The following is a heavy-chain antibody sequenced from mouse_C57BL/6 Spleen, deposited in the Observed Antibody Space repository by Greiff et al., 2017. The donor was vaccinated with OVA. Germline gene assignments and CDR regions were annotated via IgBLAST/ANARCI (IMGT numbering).Heavy chain of an antibody. CDR2: INYDGSST. Sequence: EVQLVESEGGLVQPGSSMKLSCTASGFTFSDYYMAWVRQVPEKGLEWVANINYDGSSTYYLDSLKSRFIISRDNAKNILYLQMSSLKSEDTATYYCARAYDGYYDWYFDVWGTGTTVTVSS. CDR3: ARAYDGYYDWYFDV. V-gene: IGHV5-16*01. D-gene: IGHD2-3*01. CDR1: GFTFSDYY. J-gene: IGHJ1*03.